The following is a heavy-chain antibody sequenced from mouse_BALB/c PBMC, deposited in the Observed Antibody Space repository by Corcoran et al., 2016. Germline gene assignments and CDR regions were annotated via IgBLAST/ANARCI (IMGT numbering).Heavy chain of an antibody. V-gene: IGHV1S136*01. CDR1: GYTFTSYV. CDR3: AREGFAY. Sequence: IQLVQSGPELKKPGASVKMSCKASGYTFTSYVMHWVKQKPGQGLEWIGYINPYNDGTKYNEKFKGKATLTSDKSSSTAYMELSSLTSEDSAVYYCAREGFAYWGQGTLVTVSA. CDR2: INPYNDGT. J-gene: IGHJ3*01.